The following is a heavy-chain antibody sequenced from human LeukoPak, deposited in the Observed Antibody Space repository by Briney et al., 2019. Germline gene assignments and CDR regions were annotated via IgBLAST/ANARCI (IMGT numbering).Heavy chain of an antibody. D-gene: IGHD2/OR15-2a*01. Sequence: GGSLRLSCAASGFTFSRYTMNWVRQAPGKGLEWVSSITSSSTYIYYADSLKGRFTISKDNAKNTVYLQMNSLRAEDTAVYYCVSFYETYWGRGTLVTVSS. CDR1: GFTFSRYT. V-gene: IGHV3-21*01. CDR2: ITSSSTYI. J-gene: IGHJ4*02. CDR3: VSFYETY.